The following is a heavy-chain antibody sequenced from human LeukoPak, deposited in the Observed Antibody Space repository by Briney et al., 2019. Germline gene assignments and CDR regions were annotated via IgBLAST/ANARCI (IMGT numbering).Heavy chain of an antibody. J-gene: IGHJ4*02. Sequence: TGGSLRLSCAASGFTFSSYAMSWVRQAPGKGLEWVSTISSSGGSTYYADSVKGRFTISRDNSKNTLYLQMNSLRAEDTAVYYCAKDRAPYRFGELLVDYWGQGTLVTVSS. CDR2: ISSSGGST. CDR1: GFTFSSYA. CDR3: AKDRAPYRFGELLVDY. D-gene: IGHD3-10*01. V-gene: IGHV3-23*01.